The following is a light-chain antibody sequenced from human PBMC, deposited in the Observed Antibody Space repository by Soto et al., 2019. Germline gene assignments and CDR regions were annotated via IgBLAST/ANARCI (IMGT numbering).Light chain of an antibody. V-gene: IGKV3-11*01. Sequence: EIVLTHSPATLSLSPWEIATLSFRASPSVTNYLAWYQQKPGQAPRLLIYGAFNRATGIPARFSGSGSGTDFSLTIRRLEPDDFAVYYCQKYGNFWTFGQGTKVDIK. J-gene: IGKJ1*01. CDR1: PSVTNY. CDR3: QKYGNFWT. CDR2: GAF.